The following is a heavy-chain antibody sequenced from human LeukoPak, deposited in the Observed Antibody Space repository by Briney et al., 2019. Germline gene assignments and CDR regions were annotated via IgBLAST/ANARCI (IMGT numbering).Heavy chain of an antibody. Sequence: GRSLRLSCAASGFTFSSYGMHWVRQAPGKGLEWVAVIWYDGSNKYYADSVKGRFTISRDNSKNTLYLQMNSLRAEDTAVYYCAREDSSGLDAFDIWGQGTMVTVSS. V-gene: IGHV3-33*01. CDR2: IWYDGSNK. J-gene: IGHJ3*02. D-gene: IGHD3-22*01. CDR3: AREDSSGLDAFDI. CDR1: GFTFSSYG.